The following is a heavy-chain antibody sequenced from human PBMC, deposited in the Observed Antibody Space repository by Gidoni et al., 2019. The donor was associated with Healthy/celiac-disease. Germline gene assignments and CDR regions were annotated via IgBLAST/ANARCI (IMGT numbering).Heavy chain of an antibody. J-gene: IGHJ4*02. Sequence: QVQLVQSGAEVKKPGSSVQVSCKASGGTFSSYAISWVRQAPGQGLEWMGGIIPIFGTANYAQKFQGRVTITADESTSTAYMELSSLRSEDTAVYYCARVKYYYDSSGYYHFDYWGQGTLVTVSS. CDR3: ARVKYYYDSSGYYHFDY. D-gene: IGHD3-22*01. V-gene: IGHV1-69*01. CDR1: GGTFSSYA. CDR2: IIPIFGTA.